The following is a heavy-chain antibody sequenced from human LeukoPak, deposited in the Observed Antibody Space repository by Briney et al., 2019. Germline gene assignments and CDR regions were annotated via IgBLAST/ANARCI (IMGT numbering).Heavy chain of an antibody. CDR2: INHSGST. CDR3: ARDLLGIAVAGPPGNYYYYGMDV. CDR1: GGSFSGYY. V-gene: IGHV4-34*01. D-gene: IGHD6-19*01. Sequence: PSETLSLTCAVYGGSFSGYYWSWIRQPPGKGLEWIGEINHSGSTNYNPSLKSRVTMSVDTSKNQFSLKLNSVTAADTAVYYCARDLLGIAVAGPPGNYYYYGMDVWGQGTTVTVSS. J-gene: IGHJ6*02.